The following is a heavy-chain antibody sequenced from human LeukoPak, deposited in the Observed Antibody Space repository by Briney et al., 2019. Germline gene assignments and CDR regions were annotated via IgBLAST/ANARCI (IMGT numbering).Heavy chain of an antibody. CDR2: ISNNGGYT. D-gene: IGHD2-15*01. V-gene: IGHV3-23*01. Sequence: GGSLRLSCAASGFTFSSSAMSWVRQAPGKGLKWVSAISNNGGYTYYADSVQGRFTISRDNSRSTLCLQMNSLRAEDTAVYYCAKQLGYCSDGSCYFPYWGQGTLVTVSS. CDR3: AKQLGYCSDGSCYFPY. CDR1: GFTFSSSA. J-gene: IGHJ4*02.